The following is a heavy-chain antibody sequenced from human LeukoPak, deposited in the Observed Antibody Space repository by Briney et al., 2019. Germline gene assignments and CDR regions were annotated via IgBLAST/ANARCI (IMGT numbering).Heavy chain of an antibody. J-gene: IGHJ4*02. Sequence: EASVKVSCKASGGTFSSYAISWVRQAPGQGLEWMGGIIPIFGTANYAQKFQGRVTITADESTSTAYMELSSLRSEDTAVHYCARGATMIVASFDYWGQGTLVTVSS. CDR1: GGTFSSYA. CDR3: ARGATMIVASFDY. V-gene: IGHV1-69*01. D-gene: IGHD3-22*01. CDR2: IIPIFGTA.